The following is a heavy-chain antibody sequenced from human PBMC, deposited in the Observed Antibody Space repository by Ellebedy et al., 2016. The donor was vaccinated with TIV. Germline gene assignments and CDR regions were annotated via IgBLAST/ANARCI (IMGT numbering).Heavy chain of an antibody. Sequence: PGGSLRLSCSASGFTFSSYAMHWVRQAPGKGLEYISAIVSNGDSTYYANSVKGRFIISRDNSKNTLYLQMSSLRLEDTAVYYCVKAWRDWGQGTLVTVSS. J-gene: IGHJ4*02. CDR2: IVSNGDST. CDR1: GFTFSSYA. D-gene: IGHD1-1*01. V-gene: IGHV3-64D*06. CDR3: VKAWRD.